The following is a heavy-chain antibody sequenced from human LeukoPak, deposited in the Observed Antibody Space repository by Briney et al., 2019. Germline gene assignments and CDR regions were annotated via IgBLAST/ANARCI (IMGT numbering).Heavy chain of an antibody. Sequence: SETLSLTCTVSGGSISSYYWSWIRQPPGKGLEWIGYIYYSGSTNYNPSLKSRVTISVDTSKNQFSLKLSSVTAADTAVYYCARSPENPYCSSTSCHSYYFDYWGQGTLVTVSS. CDR2: IYYSGST. CDR1: GGSISSYY. J-gene: IGHJ4*02. CDR3: ARSPENPYCSSTSCHSYYFDY. V-gene: IGHV4-59*12. D-gene: IGHD2-2*01.